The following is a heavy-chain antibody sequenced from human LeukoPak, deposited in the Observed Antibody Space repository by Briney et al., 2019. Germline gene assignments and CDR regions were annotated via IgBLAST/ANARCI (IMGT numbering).Heavy chain of an antibody. V-gene: IGHV1-18*01. Sequence: GASVKVSCKASGYTFTSYGISWVRQAPGQGLEWMGWMSAYNGNTNYAQKLQGRVTMTTDTSTSTAYMELRSLRSDDTAVYYCARDDRSRGDYYDSSGYCPFDYWGQGTLVTVSS. J-gene: IGHJ4*02. CDR1: GYTFTSYG. CDR2: MSAYNGNT. CDR3: ARDDRSRGDYYDSSGYCPFDY. D-gene: IGHD3-22*01.